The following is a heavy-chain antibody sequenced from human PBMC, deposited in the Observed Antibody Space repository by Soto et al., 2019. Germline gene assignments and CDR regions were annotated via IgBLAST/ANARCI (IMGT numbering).Heavy chain of an antibody. CDR2: ISSGGTTT. CDR3: ARFRTSYDTSGFLY. Sequence: GGSLRLSCAASGFTFGSHWMHWVRQAPGKGLVYVSRISSGGTTTNYAESVKGRFTISRDNARNTLYLQMNSLRVEDTAVYYCARFRTSYDTSGFLYWGQGTPVTVSS. D-gene: IGHD3-22*01. V-gene: IGHV3-74*01. J-gene: IGHJ4*02. CDR1: GFTFGSHW.